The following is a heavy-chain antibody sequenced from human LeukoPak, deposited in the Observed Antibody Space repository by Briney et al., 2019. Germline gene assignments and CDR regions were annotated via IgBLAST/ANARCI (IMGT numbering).Heavy chain of an antibody. Sequence: SVKVSCKASGGTFSSYAISWVRPAPGQGLEWMGRIIPILGIANYAQKFQGRVTITADKSTSTAYMELSSLRSEDTAVYYCARVGLYCSGGSCFDAFDIWGQGTMVTVSS. CDR2: IIPILGIA. CDR1: GGTFSSYA. J-gene: IGHJ3*02. D-gene: IGHD2-15*01. CDR3: ARVGLYCSGGSCFDAFDI. V-gene: IGHV1-69*04.